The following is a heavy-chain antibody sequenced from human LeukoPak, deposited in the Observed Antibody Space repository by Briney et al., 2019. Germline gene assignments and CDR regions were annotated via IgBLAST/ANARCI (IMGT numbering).Heavy chain of an antibody. CDR2: ISYDGSNK. J-gene: IGHJ4*02. Sequence: GRSLRLSCAASGFTFSSYGMHWVRQAPGKGLEWVAVISYDGSNKYYADSVKGRFTISRDNSTNMLYLQTNSLRAEDTAVYYCAKEWVRTCFFEDWGQGTLVTVSS. V-gene: IGHV3-30*18. CDR3: AKEWVRTCFFED. D-gene: IGHD1-26*01. CDR1: GFTFSSYG.